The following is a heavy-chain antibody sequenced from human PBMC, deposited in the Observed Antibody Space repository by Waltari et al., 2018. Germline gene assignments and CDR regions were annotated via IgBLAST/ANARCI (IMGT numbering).Heavy chain of an antibody. J-gene: IGHJ4*02. CDR1: GYNFTNYL. Sequence: EVQFVQSGAELKKPGESLKISCRASGYNFTNYLIGWVRQMPGKGLEWLGPVHPGDSDVRYSPSFQGHITISADKSVSTAYLQLNNLRASDSAIYYCASPDYWGQGTLVTVSS. CDR3: ASPDY. V-gene: IGHV5-51*01. CDR2: VHPGDSDV.